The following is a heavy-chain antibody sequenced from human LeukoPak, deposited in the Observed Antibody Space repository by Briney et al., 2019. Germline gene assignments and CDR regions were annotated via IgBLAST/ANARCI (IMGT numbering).Heavy chain of an antibody. CDR1: GGSISTYY. Sequence: SETLSLTCTVSGGSISTYYWSWIRQSPGKGLEWIGYIYYTGNTSYNPPLKSRVTMSLDASKNQFSLELNSVTPADTAVYYCARGGNYWPQWWFDPWGRGTLVSVSS. CDR2: IYYTGNT. J-gene: IGHJ5*02. D-gene: IGHD1-26*01. V-gene: IGHV4-59*01. CDR3: ARGGNYWPQWWFDP.